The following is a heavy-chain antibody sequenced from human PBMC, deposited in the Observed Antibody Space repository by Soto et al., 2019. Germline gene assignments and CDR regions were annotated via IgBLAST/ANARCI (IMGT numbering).Heavy chain of an antibody. J-gene: IGHJ4*02. CDR1: GSTFTSYG. CDR3: GGTRSSWPSRIDN. CDR2: ISAYNGNT. D-gene: IGHD6-13*01. Sequence: QVQLVQSGTEVKKPGASVKVSCKASGSTFTSYGISWVRQAPGQGLEWMGWISAYNGNTNYAQKLQGRVTMTTDTATSTAHMELRSLRSDDTAVYYCGGTRSSWPSRIDNWGQGALVTVSS. V-gene: IGHV1-18*01.